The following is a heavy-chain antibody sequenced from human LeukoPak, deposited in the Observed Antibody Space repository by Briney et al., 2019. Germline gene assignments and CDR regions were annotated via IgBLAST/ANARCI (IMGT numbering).Heavy chain of an antibody. J-gene: IGHJ6*02. D-gene: IGHD2-21*02. V-gene: IGHV3-7*01. Sequence: GVSLTLSCAASGFSLSSYWMSWLRQAPGKGLEWVVTMNKGDREKYYVASVKGRLTIYRDNTKNSLYLQMNSLRAEDTAVYYCATFWGSLESDWLRDAMDVWGQRTTVTVSS. CDR3: ATFWGSLESDWLRDAMDV. CDR2: MNKGDREK. CDR1: GFSLSSYW.